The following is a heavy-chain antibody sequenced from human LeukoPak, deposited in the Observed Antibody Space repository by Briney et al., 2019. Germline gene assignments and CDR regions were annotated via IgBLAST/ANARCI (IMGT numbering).Heavy chain of an antibody. CDR2: IKSDGITI. CDR1: GFTFSNYM. Sequence: GGSLRLSCAASGFTFSNYMMHWVRQAPGKGLVWVSRIKSDGITITYADSVKGRFTISRDNAKNSLYLQMNSLRAEDTAVYYCARDELNFSLGYSYGQYYYYGMDVWGQGTTVTVSS. J-gene: IGHJ6*02. V-gene: IGHV3-74*01. CDR3: ARDELNFSLGYSYGQYYYYGMDV. D-gene: IGHD5-18*01.